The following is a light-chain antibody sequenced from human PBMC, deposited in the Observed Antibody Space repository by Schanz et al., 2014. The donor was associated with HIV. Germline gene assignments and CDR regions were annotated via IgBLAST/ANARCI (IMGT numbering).Light chain of an antibody. CDR3: SSFAGNNKLL. V-gene: IGLV2-14*03. CDR2: DVT. Sequence: QSALTQPASVSGSPGQSITISCTGTSSDVGGYTYVSWYQQHPGKAPKLIIYDVTNRPSGVSNRFSGYKSGDTASLTVSGLQADDEADYYCSSFAGNNKLLFGGGTKVTV. J-gene: IGLJ2*01. CDR1: SSDVGGYTY.